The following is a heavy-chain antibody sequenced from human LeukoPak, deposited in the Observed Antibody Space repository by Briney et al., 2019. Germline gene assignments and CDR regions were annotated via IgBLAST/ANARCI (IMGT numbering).Heavy chain of an antibody. J-gene: IGHJ4*02. CDR3: ASISKVGATIDY. D-gene: IGHD1-26*01. CDR1: GYTFTSYD. Sequence: GASVKVFCKASGYTFTSYDINWVRQATGQGLEWMGWMNPNSGNTGYAQKFQGRVTMTRNTSISTAYMELSSLRSEDTAVYYCASISKVGATIDYWGQGTLVTVSS. CDR2: MNPNSGNT. V-gene: IGHV1-8*01.